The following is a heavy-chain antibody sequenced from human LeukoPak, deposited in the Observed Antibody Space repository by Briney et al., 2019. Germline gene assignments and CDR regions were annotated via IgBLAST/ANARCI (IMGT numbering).Heavy chain of an antibody. V-gene: IGHV3-66*01. CDR1: GFTFSSYA. J-gene: IGHJ6*02. Sequence: GGSLRLSCAASGFTFSSYAMSWVRQAPGKGLEWVSLLYSGGSTYYADSVKGRFSISRDNSKNTLYLQMNSLRAEDTAVYYFASRYKYYYYGMDVWGQGTTVTVSS. CDR2: LYSGGST. D-gene: IGHD5-12*01. CDR3: ASRYKYYYYGMDV.